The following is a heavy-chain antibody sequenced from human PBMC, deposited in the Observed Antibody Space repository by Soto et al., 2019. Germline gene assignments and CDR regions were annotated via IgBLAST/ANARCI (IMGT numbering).Heavy chain of an antibody. V-gene: IGHV4-30-2*01. Sequence: PSESLSLTCAASVGSISSCGYSWGWIRQPPGKGLDWIGYIYHSGSTYYNPSLKSRVTISVDRSKNQFSLKLSSVTAADTAVYYCARGRMDVWGQGTTVTVSS. CDR2: IYHSGST. J-gene: IGHJ6*02. CDR3: ARGRMDV. CDR1: VGSISSCGYS.